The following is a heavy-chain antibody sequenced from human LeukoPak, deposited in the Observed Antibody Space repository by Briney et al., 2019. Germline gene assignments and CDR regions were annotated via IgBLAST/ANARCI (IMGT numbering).Heavy chain of an antibody. V-gene: IGHV3-33*01. D-gene: IGHD3-10*01. CDR2: IWYDGSNK. CDR3: ARGPGSGSSLYYYYGMDV. CDR1: GFTFSSYG. Sequence: GGSLRLSCAASGFTFSSYGMHWVRQAPGKGLEWVAVIWYDGSNKYYADSVKGRFTISRDNSKNTLYLQMNSLRAEDMAVYYCARGPGSGSSLYYYYGMDVWGQGTTVTVSS. J-gene: IGHJ6*02.